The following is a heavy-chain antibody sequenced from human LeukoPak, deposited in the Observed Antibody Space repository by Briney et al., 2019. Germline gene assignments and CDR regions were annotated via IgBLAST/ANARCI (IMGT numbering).Heavy chain of an antibody. CDR3: ATAYDSWISRFDY. J-gene: IGHJ4*02. V-gene: IGHV1-24*01. CDR2: FDPEDGET. CDR1: GYTLTELS. Sequence: ASVKVSCKVSGYTLTELSMHWVRQAPGKGLEWTGGFDPEDGETIYAQKFQGRVTMTEDTSTDTAYMELSSLRSEDTAVYYCATAYDSWISRFDYWGQGTLVTVSS. D-gene: IGHD5-12*01.